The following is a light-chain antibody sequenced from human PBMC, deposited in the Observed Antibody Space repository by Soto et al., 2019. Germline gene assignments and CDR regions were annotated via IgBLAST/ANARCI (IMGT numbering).Light chain of an antibody. J-gene: IGKJ4*01. CDR1: QSVSSH. V-gene: IGKV3-11*01. CDR2: DPS. CDR3: QQRTNWRLT. Sequence: EIVLTQSPATLSLSPGERVTLSCRASQSVSSHLTWYQHKPGQAPRLLIYDPSNRATGIPARFSGSGSGTDFTLTISSLEPEDFAVYYCQQRTNWRLTFGGGTKVEIK.